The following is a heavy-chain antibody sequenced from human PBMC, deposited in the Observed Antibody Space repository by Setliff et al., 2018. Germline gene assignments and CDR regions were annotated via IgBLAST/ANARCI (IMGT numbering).Heavy chain of an antibody. J-gene: IGHJ6*03. CDR2: TIPTFGTT. D-gene: IGHD3-22*01. CDR1: GATFSSYG. V-gene: IGHV1-69*05. CDR3: VREGVDSRSSTDYRYYMDV. Sequence: GASVKVSCKASGATFSSYGISWVRQAPGQGLEWMGGTIPTFGTTEYAQRFQGRLTIITDESTNTVFMQLSSLRSDDTAVYYCVREGVDSRSSTDYRYYMDVWGKGTTVTSP.